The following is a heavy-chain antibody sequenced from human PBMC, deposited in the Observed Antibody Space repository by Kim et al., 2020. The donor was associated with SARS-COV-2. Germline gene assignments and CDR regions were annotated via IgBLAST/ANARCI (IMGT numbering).Heavy chain of an antibody. J-gene: IGHJ6*02. V-gene: IGHV1-69*04. CDR1: GGTFSSYA. D-gene: IGHD6-6*01. CDR2: IIPILGIA. Sequence: SVKVSCKASGGTFSSYAISWVRQAPGQGLEWMGRIIPILGIANYAQKFQGRVTITADKSTSTAYMELSSLRSEDTAVYYCASSSIAVVGTHYGMDVWGQGTTVTVSS. CDR3: ASSSIAVVGTHYGMDV.